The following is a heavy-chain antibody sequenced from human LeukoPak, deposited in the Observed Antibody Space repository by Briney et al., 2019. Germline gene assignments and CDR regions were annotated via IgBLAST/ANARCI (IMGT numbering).Heavy chain of an antibody. J-gene: IGHJ6*02. CDR3: AKKVITYYYGMDV. V-gene: IGHV3-23*01. CDR2: ISGSGGAT. CDR1: GFTFSSYG. Sequence: PGGSLRLSCAASGFTFSSYGMHWVRQAPGKGLEWVSGISGSGGATYYADSVKGRLTISRDNSKNTLYLQMSGLRAEDTAVYYCAKKVITYYYGMDVWGQGTTVTVSS. D-gene: IGHD2-21*01.